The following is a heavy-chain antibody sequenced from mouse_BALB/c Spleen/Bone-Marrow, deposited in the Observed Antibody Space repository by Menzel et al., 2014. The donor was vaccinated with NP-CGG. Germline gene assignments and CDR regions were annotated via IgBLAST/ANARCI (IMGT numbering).Heavy chain of an antibody. CDR2: ILPGSGTA. V-gene: IGHV1-9*01. CDR1: GYTFSNYW. J-gene: IGHJ2*01. D-gene: IGHD1-1*01. CDR3: ARASVVPYYFDF. Sequence: VKVVESGAEPMKPGASVKISCKATGYTFSNYWIDWVKQRPGHGLEWIGEILPGSGTANYNEKFKGKATFTADTSSNTAYMQLSSLTSEDSALYYCARASVVPYYFDFWGQGTTLTVSS.